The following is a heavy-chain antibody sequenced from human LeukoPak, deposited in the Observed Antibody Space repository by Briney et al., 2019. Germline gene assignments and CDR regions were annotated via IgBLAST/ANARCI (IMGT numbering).Heavy chain of an antibody. J-gene: IGHJ4*02. CDR1: GFTFRTDW. CDR3: AREWN. V-gene: IGHV3-7*01. Sequence: PGGSLGLSCAASGFTFRTDWMSWVRQAPGKGPEWVASIKDDGSEIYYVDSVRGRFTISRDNAKNSLYLQMNSLRAEDTAVYYCAREWNWGQGSLVTVSS. CDR2: IKDDGSEI.